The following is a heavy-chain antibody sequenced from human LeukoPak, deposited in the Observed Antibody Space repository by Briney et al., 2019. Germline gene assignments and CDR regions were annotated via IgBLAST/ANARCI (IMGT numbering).Heavy chain of an antibody. J-gene: IGHJ6*02. Sequence: ASVKVSCKASAYTFTSYGISWVRQAPGQGLEWKGWMNPNSGNTGYAQKFQGRVTMTRNTSISTAYMELSSLRSEDTAVYYCARDVLRYYYNYGMDVWGQGTTVTVSS. V-gene: IGHV1-8*02. CDR3: ARDVLRYYYNYGMDV. D-gene: IGHD3-9*01. CDR1: AYTFTSYG. CDR2: MNPNSGNT.